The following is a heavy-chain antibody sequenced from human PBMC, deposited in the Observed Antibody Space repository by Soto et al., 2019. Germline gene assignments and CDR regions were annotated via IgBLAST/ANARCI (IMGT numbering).Heavy chain of an antibody. CDR1: GFTFSSYA. J-gene: IGHJ6*02. CDR2: ISGSGGST. Sequence: PGGSLRLSCAASGFTFSSYAMSWVRQAPGKGLEWVSAISGSGGSTYYADSVKGRFTISRDNSKNMLYLQMNSLRAEDTAVYYCAKPRDYHYYYGMDVWGQGTTVTVSS. CDR3: AKPRDYHYYYGMDV. V-gene: IGHV3-23*01.